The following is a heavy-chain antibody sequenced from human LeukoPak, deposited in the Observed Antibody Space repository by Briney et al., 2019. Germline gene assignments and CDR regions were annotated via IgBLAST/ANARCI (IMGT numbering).Heavy chain of an antibody. V-gene: IGHV3-74*01. Sequence: GGSLRLSCASSGFAYSSLWMHWVRQATAKGLVWASIINTEGTDTRYADSVRGRYTIPRDNAKNTLYLQMNGLRAEDTAVYYCGRDVGLRLDVWGQGTTVTVSS. CDR2: INTEGTDT. CDR1: GFAYSSLW. J-gene: IGHJ6*02. CDR3: GRDVGLRLDV.